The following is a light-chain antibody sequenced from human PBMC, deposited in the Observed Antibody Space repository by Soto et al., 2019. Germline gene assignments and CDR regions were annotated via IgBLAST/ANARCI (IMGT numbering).Light chain of an antibody. CDR2: AAS. CDR3: QQTDRVPRT. Sequence: IPLTQSASSVSASVGDSVTITCRASQYLXTWVAWYQQKPGKAPKILXDAASSLQRGGPSRLSGSGSGTDFTLTISILQPEYFATYYWQQTDRVPRTFGQGTKVDIK. J-gene: IGKJ1*01. CDR1: QYLXTW. V-gene: IGKV1-12*01.